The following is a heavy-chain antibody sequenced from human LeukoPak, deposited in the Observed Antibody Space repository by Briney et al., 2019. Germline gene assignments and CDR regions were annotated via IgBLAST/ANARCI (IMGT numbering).Heavy chain of an antibody. CDR2: ISPHGI. CDR3: ASDSYSSIGYF. CDR1: GFTFSSYE. V-gene: IGHV4-34*01. D-gene: IGHD2-2*01. J-gene: IGHJ4*02. Sequence: GSLRLSCAASGFTFSSYEMNWVRQSPGKGLEWIGEISPHGIKYNPSLKSLVTISLDTTKDQFSLFLSSVTAADAAVYFCASDSYSSIGYFWSQGTLVTVSS.